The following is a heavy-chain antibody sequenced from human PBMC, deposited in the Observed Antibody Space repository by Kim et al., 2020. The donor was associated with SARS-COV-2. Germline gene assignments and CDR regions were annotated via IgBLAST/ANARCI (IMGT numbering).Heavy chain of an antibody. J-gene: IGHJ2*01. Sequence: SVKVSCKAFGGTFSSYAISWVRQAPGQGLEWMGGIIPIFGTANYAQKFQGRVTITADESTSTAYMELSSLRSEDTAVYYCASSGRKQQLVNWYFDLWGRGTLVTVSS. D-gene: IGHD6-13*01. CDR3: ASSGRKQQLVNWYFDL. CDR2: IIPIFGTA. V-gene: IGHV1-69*13. CDR1: GGTFSSYA.